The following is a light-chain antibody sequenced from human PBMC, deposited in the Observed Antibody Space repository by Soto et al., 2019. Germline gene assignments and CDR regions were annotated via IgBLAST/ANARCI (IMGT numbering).Light chain of an antibody. CDR1: SSGVGGYNY. V-gene: IGLV2-14*01. CDR2: DVS. J-gene: IGLJ2*01. Sequence: QSALTQPASVSGSPGQSITISCTGTSSGVGGYNYVSWYQQHPGKAPKLIIYDVSNRPSGVSKRFSGSKSGNTASLTISGLQAEDEADYYCSSYTSSSTLEVFGGGTKLTVL. CDR3: SSYTSSSTLEV.